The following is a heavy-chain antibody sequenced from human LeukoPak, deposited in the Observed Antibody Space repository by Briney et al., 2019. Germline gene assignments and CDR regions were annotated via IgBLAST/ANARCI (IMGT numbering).Heavy chain of an antibody. CDR1: GGSISSGGYY. D-gene: IGHD2-2*01. CDR2: IYYSGST. J-gene: IGHJ3*02. CDR3: ARDQNIVVPQGAFDI. V-gene: IGHV4-31*03. Sequence: SETLSLTCTVSGGSISSGGYYWSWIRQHPGKGLEWIGYIYYSGSTYYNPSLKSRVTISVDTSKNQFSLKLSSVTAADTAVYYCARDQNIVVPQGAFDIWGQGTMVTVSS.